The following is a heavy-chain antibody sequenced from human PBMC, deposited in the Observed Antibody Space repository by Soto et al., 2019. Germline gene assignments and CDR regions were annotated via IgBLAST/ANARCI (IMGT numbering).Heavy chain of an antibody. D-gene: IGHD3-22*01. CDR1: GGTFSSYA. Sequence: SVKVSCKASGGTFSSYAISWVRQAPGQGLEWMGGIIPIFGTANYAQKFQGRVTITADKSTSTAYMELSSLRSEDTAVYYCATETYYYDSSGYRWFYPWGQGTLVTVSS. J-gene: IGHJ5*02. V-gene: IGHV1-69*06. CDR3: ATETYYYDSSGYRWFYP. CDR2: IIPIFGTA.